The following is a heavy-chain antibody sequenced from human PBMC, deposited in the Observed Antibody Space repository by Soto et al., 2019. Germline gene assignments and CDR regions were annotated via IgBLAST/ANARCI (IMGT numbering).Heavy chain of an antibody. J-gene: IGHJ4*02. V-gene: IGHV3-48*02. D-gene: IGHD3-3*01. CDR2: ISTTSSSI. Sequence: GGSLRLCCAASGVTCSSYSMNWVRHVPGKGLEWISYISTTSSSIYYADSVKGRFTISRDNAKNSLFLQMNSLRDEDTAVYYCATKGVAFDYWAQAALVPVSS. CDR1: GVTCSSYS. CDR3: ATKGVAFDY.